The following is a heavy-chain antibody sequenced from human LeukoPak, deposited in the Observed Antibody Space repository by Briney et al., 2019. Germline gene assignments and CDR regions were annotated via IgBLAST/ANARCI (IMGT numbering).Heavy chain of an antibody. V-gene: IGHV3-48*02. D-gene: IGHD5-12*01. Sequence: GGSLRLSCAASGVTFSSDSMYWGRHAQRTGQGRVSYISSSSSNIYYADSVMGRFTIPRNNPKTSLHLQMNSLRDEDTAVYYCARDFRYDFDYWGQGTLVTVSS. CDR2: ISSSSSNI. CDR1: GVTFSSDS. CDR3: ARDFRYDFDY. J-gene: IGHJ4*02.